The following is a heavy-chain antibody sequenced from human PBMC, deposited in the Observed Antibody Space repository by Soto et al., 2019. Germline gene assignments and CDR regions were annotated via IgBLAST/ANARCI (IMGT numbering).Heavy chain of an antibody. J-gene: IGHJ4*02. CDR2: ISFDGREK. CDR1: GFTLSGYA. CDR3: ARGNGLREYYFDY. V-gene: IGHV3-30*04. D-gene: IGHD4-17*01. Sequence: PGGSLRLSCAASGFTLSGYAFHWVRQAPGKGLEWVALISFDGREKSYADSVKGRFTISRDNSKNTLYLQMNSLRAEDTAVYYCARGNGLREYYFDYWGQGTLVTVSS.